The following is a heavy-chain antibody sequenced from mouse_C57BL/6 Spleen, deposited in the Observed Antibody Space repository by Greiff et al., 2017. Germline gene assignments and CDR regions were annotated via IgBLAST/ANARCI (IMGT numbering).Heavy chain of an antibody. J-gene: IGHJ4*01. CDR1: GFTFTDYY. Sequence: DVMLVESGGGLVQPGGSLSLSCAASGFTFTDYYMSWVRQPPGKALEWLGFIRNKANGNTTEYSASVKGRCTISRDNSPSILYLHMNALRAKDSATYYCERYTHYDYDSMDFWGQGTSVTVSS. CDR2: IRNKANGNTT. V-gene: IGHV7-3*01. D-gene: IGHD1-1*02. CDR3: ERYTHYDYDSMDF.